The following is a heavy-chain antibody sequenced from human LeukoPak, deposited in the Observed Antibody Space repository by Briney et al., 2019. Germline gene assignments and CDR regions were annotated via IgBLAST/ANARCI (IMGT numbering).Heavy chain of an antibody. CDR1: GFTVITND. CDR3: ARGGDGYLDY. D-gene: IGHD5-24*01. J-gene: IGHJ4*02. CDR2: LYSDGNT. V-gene: IGHV3-53*01. Sequence: PGGSLRLSCAASGFTVITNDMTWVRQAPGKGLEWVSVLYSDGNTKYADSVKGRFTISRDNAKNSLYLQMNSLRAEDTAVYYCARGGDGYLDYWGQGTLVTVSS.